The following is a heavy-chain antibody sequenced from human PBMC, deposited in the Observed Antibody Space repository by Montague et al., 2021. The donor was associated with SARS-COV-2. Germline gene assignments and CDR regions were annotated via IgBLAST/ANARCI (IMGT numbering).Heavy chain of an antibody. D-gene: IGHD2-8*01. CDR3: ARVECMIVGSTPFDY. CDR2: AYYSGST. V-gene: IGHV4-59*01. J-gene: IGHJ4*02. CDR1: GASMTSYY. Sequence: SETLSLTCSVSGASMTSYYWTWVRQSPGKGLQWIGYAYYSGSTSYDPSLQSRLTMTVDTSKTKFPLRLMSVTAADSAVSYCARVECMIVGSTPFDYWGQGIPVTVSS.